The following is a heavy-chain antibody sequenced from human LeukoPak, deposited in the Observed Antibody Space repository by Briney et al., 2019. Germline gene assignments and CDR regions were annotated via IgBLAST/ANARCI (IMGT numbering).Heavy chain of an antibody. Sequence: GESLKISCKGSGYSFTSYWIGWVRQMPGKGLEWMGIIYPGDSDTTYSPSFQGQVTISADKSISTVYLQWSSLKASDSAMYYCARQDGDGLYYFDNWGRGTLVTVSS. V-gene: IGHV5-51*01. CDR2: IYPGDSDT. CDR1: GYSFTSYW. J-gene: IGHJ4*02. D-gene: IGHD5-24*01. CDR3: ARQDGDGLYYFDN.